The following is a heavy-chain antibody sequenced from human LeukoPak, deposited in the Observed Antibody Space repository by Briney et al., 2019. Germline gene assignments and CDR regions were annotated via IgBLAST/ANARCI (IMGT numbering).Heavy chain of an antibody. CDR1: GGSISSYY. D-gene: IGHD4-23*01. Sequence: SETLSLTCTVSGGSISSYYWSWIRQPPGKGLEWIGYIYYSGSTNYHPSLKSRVTISVDTSKNQFSLKLSSVTAADTDVYYCARDHRVTPGAFDIWGQGTMVTVSS. J-gene: IGHJ3*02. CDR2: IYYSGST. V-gene: IGHV4-59*01. CDR3: ARDHRVTPGAFDI.